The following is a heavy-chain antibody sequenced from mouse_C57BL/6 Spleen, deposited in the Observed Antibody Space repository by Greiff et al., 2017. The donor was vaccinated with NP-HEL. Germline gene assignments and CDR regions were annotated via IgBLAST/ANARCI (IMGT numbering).Heavy chain of an antibody. CDR1: GYTFTTYP. CDR3: ATYGNYEVPAY. J-gene: IGHJ3*01. V-gene: IGHV1-47*01. Sequence: QVHVKQSGAELVKPGASVKMSCKASGYTFTTYPIEWMKQNHGKSLEWIGNFHPYNDDTKYNEKFKGKATLTVEKSSSTVYLELSRLTSDDSAVYYCATYGNYEVPAYWGQGTLVTVSA. CDR2: FHPYNDDT. D-gene: IGHD2-1*01.